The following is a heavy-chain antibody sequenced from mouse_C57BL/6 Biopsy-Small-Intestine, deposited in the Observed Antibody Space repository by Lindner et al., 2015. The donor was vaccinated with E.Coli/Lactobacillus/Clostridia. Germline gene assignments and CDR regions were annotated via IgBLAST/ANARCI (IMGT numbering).Heavy chain of an antibody. Sequence: QLQEVCGGLVQPKGSLKLSCAASGFSFNTYAMNWVRQAPGKGLEWVARIRSKSNNYATYYADSVKDRFTISRDDSESMLYLQMNNLKTEDTAMYYCVTDYGPNYAMDYWGQGTSVTVSS. D-gene: IGHD1-1*01. CDR2: IRSKSNNYAT. CDR3: VTDYGPNYAMDY. V-gene: IGHV10-1*01. J-gene: IGHJ4*01. CDR1: GFSFNTYA.